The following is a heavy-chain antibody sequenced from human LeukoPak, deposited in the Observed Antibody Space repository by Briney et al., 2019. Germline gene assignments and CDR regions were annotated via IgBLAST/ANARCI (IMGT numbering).Heavy chain of an antibody. CDR1: GGSINNYY. V-gene: IGHV4-4*07. Sequence: SETLSLTCTVSGGSINNYYRSWIRQPAGKGLEWVGRIYTSGSTTYNPSLKSRVSMSVDTSKNQFSLKLSSVTAADTAVYYCASAPSSSAWWYFDYWGQGTLVTVSS. CDR3: ASAPSSSAWWYFDY. D-gene: IGHD6-19*01. J-gene: IGHJ4*02. CDR2: IYTSGST.